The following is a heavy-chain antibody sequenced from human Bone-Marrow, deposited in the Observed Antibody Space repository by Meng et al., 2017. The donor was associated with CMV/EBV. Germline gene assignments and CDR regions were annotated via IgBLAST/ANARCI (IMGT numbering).Heavy chain of an antibody. D-gene: IGHD2-2*01. J-gene: IGHJ3*02. Sequence: GESLKISCAASGFTFSSYWMHWVRQAPGKGLVWVSRINSDGSSTSYADSVKGRFTISRDNAKNTLYLQMNSLRAEDTAVYYCARLDCSSTSCPMTDDAFDIWGQGTRVTVSS. V-gene: IGHV3-74*01. CDR2: INSDGSST. CDR1: GFTFSSYW. CDR3: ARLDCSSTSCPMTDDAFDI.